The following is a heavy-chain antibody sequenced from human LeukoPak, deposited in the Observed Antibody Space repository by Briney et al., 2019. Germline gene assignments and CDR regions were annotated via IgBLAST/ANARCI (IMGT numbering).Heavy chain of an antibody. J-gene: IGHJ3*02. D-gene: IGHD3-22*01. CDR3: ARDMYYYDSSGSYDAFDI. Sequence: PGGSLRLSCAASGFTFDDYAMHWVRQAPGKGLEWVANIKQDGSEKYYVDSVKGRFTISRDNAKNSLYLQMNSPRAEDTAVYYCARDMYYYDSSGSYDAFDIWGQGTMVTVSS. CDR1: GFTFDDYA. CDR2: IKQDGSEK. V-gene: IGHV3-7*01.